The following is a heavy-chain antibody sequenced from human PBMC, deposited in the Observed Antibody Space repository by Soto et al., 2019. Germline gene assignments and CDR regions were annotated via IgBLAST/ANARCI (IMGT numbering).Heavy chain of an antibody. CDR2: INPSGGST. J-gene: IGHJ6*03. D-gene: IGHD3-3*01. CDR1: GYTFTSYY. V-gene: IGHV1-46*03. Sequence: ASVKVSCKASGYTFTSYYMHWVRQAPGQGLEWMGIINPSGGSTSYAQKFQGRVTMTRDTSTSTVYMELSSLRSEDTAVYYCARGGVVLRFLEWFPRGYYYYMDVWGKGTTVTVSS. CDR3: ARGGVVLRFLEWFPRGYYYYMDV.